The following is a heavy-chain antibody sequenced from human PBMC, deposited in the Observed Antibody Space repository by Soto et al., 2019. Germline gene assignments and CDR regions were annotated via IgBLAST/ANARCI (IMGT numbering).Heavy chain of an antibody. V-gene: IGHV4-4*02. CDR3: PPSLNWNCFDT. Sequence: SETLSLTCAVSGGSISSSNWWSWVRQPPGKGLEWIGEIYHSGSTNYNPSLKSRVTISVDKSKNQFSLNLNSVTAADPAVYYCPPSLNWNCFDTWGQGTLVTVSS. CDR2: IYHSGST. CDR1: GGSISSSNW. D-gene: IGHD1-1*01. J-gene: IGHJ5*02.